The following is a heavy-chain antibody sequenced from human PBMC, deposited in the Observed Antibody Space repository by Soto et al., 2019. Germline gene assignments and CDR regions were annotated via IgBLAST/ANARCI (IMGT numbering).Heavy chain of an antibody. J-gene: IGHJ3*02. Sequence: QVQLVQSGAEVKKPGSSVKVSCKASGGTFSSYAISWVRQAPGQGLXXXGGIIPIFGTANYAQKFQGRVTSTADKSKRPAYMELSSLRSADTAVYYCARDPAYCRGGSGYAYAFDIWGQGTMVTVSS. CDR2: IIPIFGTA. CDR1: GGTFSSYA. D-gene: IGHD2-15*01. CDR3: ARDPAYCRGGSGYAYAFDI. V-gene: IGHV1-69*06.